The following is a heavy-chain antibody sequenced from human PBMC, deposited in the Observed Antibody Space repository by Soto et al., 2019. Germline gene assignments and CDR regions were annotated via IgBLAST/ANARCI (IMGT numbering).Heavy chain of an antibody. J-gene: IGHJ3*02. V-gene: IGHV4-39*01. CDR1: GGSISSSSYY. CDR3: ARLSITMIVVAKEAFDI. CDR2: IYYSGST. D-gene: IGHD3-22*01. Sequence: PSETLSLTCTVSGGSISSSSYYWGWIRQPPGKGLEWIGSIYYSGSTYYNPSLKSRVTISVDTSKNQFSLKLSSVTAADTAVYYCARLSITMIVVAKEAFDIWGQGTMVTVSS.